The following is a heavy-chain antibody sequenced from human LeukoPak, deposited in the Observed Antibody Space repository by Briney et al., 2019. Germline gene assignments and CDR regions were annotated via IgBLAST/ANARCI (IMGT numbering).Heavy chain of an antibody. J-gene: IGHJ5*02. D-gene: IGHD6-19*01. CDR2: IKQDGSEK. CDR3: ARVRAVAGTSWFDP. Sequence: GGSLRLSCAASGFTFSSYWMSWVRQAPGKGLEWVATIKQDGSEKYYVDSVKGRFTISRDNAKNSLYLQMNSLRAEDTAVYYCARVRAVAGTSWFDPWGQGTLVTVSS. V-gene: IGHV3-7*01. CDR1: GFTFSSYW.